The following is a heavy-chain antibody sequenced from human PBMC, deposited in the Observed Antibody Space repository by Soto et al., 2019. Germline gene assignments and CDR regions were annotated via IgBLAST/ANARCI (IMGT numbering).Heavy chain of an antibody. J-gene: IGHJ4*02. CDR3: ARETLAGTTGD. CDR1: GFIVSSND. Sequence: GGSLRLSCAASGFIVSSNDMNWVRQVPGKGLEWVSVIYSGGTTYYADSVKGRFTISRDNSKNTLYLQMNSLRAEDTAVYYCARETLAGTTGDWGQGTMVTSPQ. D-gene: IGHD1-1*01. CDR2: IYSGGTT. V-gene: IGHV3-66*01.